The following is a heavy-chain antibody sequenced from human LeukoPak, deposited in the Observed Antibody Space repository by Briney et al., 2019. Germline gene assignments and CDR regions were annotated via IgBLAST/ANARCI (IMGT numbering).Heavy chain of an antibody. J-gene: IGHJ4*02. CDR1: GYTFNDYS. D-gene: IGHD3-22*01. CDR3: ARGFHYYDSCGFDY. CDR2: VNPGSGNT. Sequence: ASVKVSCKASGYTFNDYSVHWVRQAPGQRLEWMGWVNPGSGNTKYSQKFQGRVTITRDTSANTVYMELSSLRSEDTAVYYCARGFHYYDSCGFDYWGQGTLVTVSS. V-gene: IGHV1-3*01.